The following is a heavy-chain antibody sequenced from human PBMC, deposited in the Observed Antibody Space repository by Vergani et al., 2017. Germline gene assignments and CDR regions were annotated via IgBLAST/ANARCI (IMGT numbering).Heavy chain of an antibody. J-gene: IGHJ4*02. D-gene: IGHD4-23*01. Sequence: VQLLESGGGVVQPGGSLRLSCAASGFTFSSYGMHWVRQAPGKGLEWVAFIRYDGSNKYYADSVKGRFTISRDNSKNTLYLQMNSLRAEEPAVYYCVAPTVVTPAFDYWGQGTLVTVSS. CDR2: IRYDGSNK. V-gene: IGHV3-30*02. CDR1: GFTFSSYG. CDR3: VAPTVVTPAFDY.